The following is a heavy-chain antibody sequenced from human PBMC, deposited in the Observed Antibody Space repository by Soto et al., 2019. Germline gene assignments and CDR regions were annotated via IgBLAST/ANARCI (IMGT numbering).Heavy chain of an antibody. CDR1: GGSISGFY. CDR2: IYYGGSA. D-gene: IGHD2-21*02. Sequence: SETLSLTCTISGGSISGFYWGWIRQPPGKGLEWIGNIYYGGSANYDPSLRSRVTISLNTSKNQFSLNLNSVTAADTAIYYCARWTYCGGDCYWLDFWGQGTLVTVSS. V-gene: IGHV4-59*01. CDR3: ARWTYCGGDCYWLDF. J-gene: IGHJ4*02.